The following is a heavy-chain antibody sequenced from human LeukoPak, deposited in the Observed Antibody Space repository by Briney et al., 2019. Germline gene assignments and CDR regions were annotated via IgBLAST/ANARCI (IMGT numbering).Heavy chain of an antibody. D-gene: IGHD1-26*01. CDR2: INPTGGNT. CDR3: ARDNSVGDNAWWFDP. V-gene: IGHV1-46*01. J-gene: IGHJ5*02. Sequence: ASVKVSCKASGYTFTSYYMHWVRQAHGQGLEWMGLINPTGGNTGYAQKFQGRVTMTRDMSTSTDYMELSSLRSEDTAIYYCARDNSVGDNAWWFDPWGQGTLVTVSS. CDR1: GYTFTSYY.